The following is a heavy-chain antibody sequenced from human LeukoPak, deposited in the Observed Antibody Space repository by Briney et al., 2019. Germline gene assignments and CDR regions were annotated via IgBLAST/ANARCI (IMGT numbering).Heavy chain of an antibody. D-gene: IGHD2-2*01. Sequence: PGGSLRLSCAASGFTVSSNYMSWVRQAPGKGLECVSIIYSGGSTYYADSVKGRFTISRDNSKNTLYLQMNSLKGEDTAVYYCARDMGFCSSPSCPYYYYGMDVWGQGTTDTVSS. CDR1: GFTVSSNY. CDR2: IYSGGST. J-gene: IGHJ6*02. V-gene: IGHV3-53*01. CDR3: ARDMGFCSSPSCPYYYYGMDV.